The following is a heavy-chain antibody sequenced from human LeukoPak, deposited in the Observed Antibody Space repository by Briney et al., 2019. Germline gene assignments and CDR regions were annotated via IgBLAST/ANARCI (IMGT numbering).Heavy chain of an antibody. D-gene: IGHD5-18*01. CDR3: AIRRGYTYGDGY. Sequence: PGGSLRLSCAASGLTFSSYWMLWVRQAPGKGLVWVSRLHSDGSSTAYADSVKGRFTISRDNAKNTLYLQMNTLRAEDTAVYYCAIRRGYTYGDGYWGQGTLVTVSS. J-gene: IGHJ4*02. CDR1: GLTFSSYW. V-gene: IGHV3-74*03. CDR2: LHSDGSST.